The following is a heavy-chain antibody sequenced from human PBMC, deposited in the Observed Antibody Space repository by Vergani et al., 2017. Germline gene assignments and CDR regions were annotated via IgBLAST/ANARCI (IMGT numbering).Heavy chain of an antibody. Sequence: EVLLVESGGGLVQPGESLRLSCTASGFTFSDFWMTWVRQVPGKGLEWVANIMPDGSATMYADSLRGRFSISRDNAKNSLSLQMSGLRVEDTAVYYCVGLPRGPWNFDLWGRGTLITVSS. CDR2: IMPDGSAT. CDR1: GFTFSDFW. V-gene: IGHV3-7*01. CDR3: VGLPRGPWNFDL. J-gene: IGHJ2*01.